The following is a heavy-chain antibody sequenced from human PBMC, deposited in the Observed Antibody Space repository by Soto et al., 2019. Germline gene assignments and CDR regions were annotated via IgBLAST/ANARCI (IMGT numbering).Heavy chain of an antibody. CDR1: GYTFTSYA. Sequence: ASVKVSCKASGYTFTSYAMHWVRQAPGQRLEWMGWINAGNGNTKYSQKFQGRVTITRDTSAGTAYMELSSLRSEDTAVYYCARVPLLRFLEWLPWYGMDVWGQGTTVTVSS. J-gene: IGHJ6*02. D-gene: IGHD3-3*01. V-gene: IGHV1-3*01. CDR2: INAGNGNT. CDR3: ARVPLLRFLEWLPWYGMDV.